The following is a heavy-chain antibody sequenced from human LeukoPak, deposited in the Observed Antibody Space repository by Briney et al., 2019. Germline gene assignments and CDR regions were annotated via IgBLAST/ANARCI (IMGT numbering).Heavy chain of an antibody. V-gene: IGHV3-7*01. J-gene: IGHJ4*02. CDR3: ARELAIFGVVPHFDY. D-gene: IGHD3-3*01. CDR2: IKQDGSEK. CDR1: GFTLSSDW. Sequence: RGSLRLSCAASGFTLSSDWMSWVRQAPGKGLEWVANIKQDGSEKYYVDSVKGRFTISRDNAKNSLYLQMNSLRAEDTAVYYCARELAIFGVVPHFDYWGQGTLVTVSS.